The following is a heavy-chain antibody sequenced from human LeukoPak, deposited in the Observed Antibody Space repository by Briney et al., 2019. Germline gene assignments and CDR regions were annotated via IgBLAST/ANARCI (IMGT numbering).Heavy chain of an antibody. D-gene: IGHD3-9*01. Sequence: SEILSLTCAVYGGSFSGNYWSWIRQPPGKGLEWIGEINHSGSTNYNPSLKSRVTISVDTSKNQFSLKLSSVTAADTAVYYCARERHNDILTGYYLNSFDYWGQGTLVTVSS. CDR3: ARERHNDILTGYYLNSFDY. CDR2: INHSGST. CDR1: GGSFSGNY. V-gene: IGHV4-34*01. J-gene: IGHJ4*02.